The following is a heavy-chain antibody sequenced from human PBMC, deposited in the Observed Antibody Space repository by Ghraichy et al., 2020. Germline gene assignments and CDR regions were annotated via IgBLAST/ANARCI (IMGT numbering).Heavy chain of an antibody. D-gene: IGHD5-12*01. CDR3: AKGPSLSGYIDY. Sequence: GESLNISCAASGFTFSDYAMSWVRQAPGKGLEWVSAISGSGGTIYYADSVKGPFTISRDKSKNTLYLQMKNLRAEDTAVYYCAKGPSLSGYIDYWGQGTLVTVSS. V-gene: IGHV3-23*01. CDR1: GFTFSDYA. CDR2: ISGSGGTI. J-gene: IGHJ4*02.